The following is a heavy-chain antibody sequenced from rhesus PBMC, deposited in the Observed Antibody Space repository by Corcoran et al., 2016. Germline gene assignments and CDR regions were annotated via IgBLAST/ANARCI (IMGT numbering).Heavy chain of an antibody. J-gene: IGHJ4*01. D-gene: IGHD5-24*01. Sequence: QVQLQESGPGLVKPSATLSLTCAVSGYSISSGYGWGWIRQPPGKGLEWIGQIYGGSGSTYYDPSLKSRVTVSKDTSKNQFSLKLSSVTAADTAVYYCARGGYQRVQLGYFDYWGQGVLVTVSS. CDR1: GYSISSGYG. CDR3: ARGGYQRVQLGYFDY. V-gene: IGHV4-127*01. CDR2: IYGGSGST.